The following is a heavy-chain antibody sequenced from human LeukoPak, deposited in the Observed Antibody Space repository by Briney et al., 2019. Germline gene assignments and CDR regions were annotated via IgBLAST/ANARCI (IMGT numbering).Heavy chain of an antibody. CDR1: GYTFTGYY. CDR3: ARVLAAAGLHFDY. D-gene: IGHD6-13*01. V-gene: IGHV1-2*02. J-gene: IGHJ4*02. Sequence: GASVTVSCKASGYTFTGYYMHWVRQAPGQGLEWMGWINPNSGGTNYAQKFQGRVTMTRDTSISTAYMELSRLRSDDTAVYYCARVLAAAGLHFDYWGQGTLVTVSS. CDR2: INPNSGGT.